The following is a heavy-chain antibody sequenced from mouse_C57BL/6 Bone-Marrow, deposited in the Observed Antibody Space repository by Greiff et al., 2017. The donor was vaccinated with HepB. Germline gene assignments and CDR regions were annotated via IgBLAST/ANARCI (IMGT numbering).Heavy chain of an antibody. CDR3: ARQGSTMIFDY. Sequence: EVQLVESGGDLVKPGGSLKLSCAASGFTFSSYGMSWVRQTPDKRLEWVATISSGGSYTYYPDSVKGRFTISRDNAKNTLYLQMSSLKSEDTAMYYCARQGSTMIFDYWGQGTTLTVSS. CDR1: GFTFSSYG. D-gene: IGHD2-4*01. V-gene: IGHV5-6*01. CDR2: ISSGGSYT. J-gene: IGHJ2*01.